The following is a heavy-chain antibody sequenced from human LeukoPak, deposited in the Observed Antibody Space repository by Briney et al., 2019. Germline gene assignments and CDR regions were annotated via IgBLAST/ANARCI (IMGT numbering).Heavy chain of an antibody. D-gene: IGHD3-22*01. CDR1: GGSISSSSYY. J-gene: IGHJ6*02. CDR2: IYYSGST. Sequence: SETLSLTCTVSGGSISSSSYYWGWIRQPPGKGLEWIGSIYYSGSTYYNPSLKSRVTISVDTSKNQFSLKLSSETAADTAVYYCIVVVDYYGMDVWGQGTTVTVSS. CDR3: IVVVDYYGMDV. V-gene: IGHV4-39*07.